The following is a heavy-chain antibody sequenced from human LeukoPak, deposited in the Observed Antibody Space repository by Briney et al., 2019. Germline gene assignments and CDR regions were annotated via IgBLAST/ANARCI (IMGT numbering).Heavy chain of an antibody. J-gene: IGHJ4*02. CDR3: ARRKPGYYFDS. D-gene: IGHD1-14*01. Sequence: PSETLSLTCTVSGGSISSYYWSWIRQPPGKGLEWIGYIYYSGSTNYNPSLKSRVTISVDTSKNQFSLKLSSVTAADTAVYYCARRKPGYYFDSWGQGTLVTVSS. CDR1: GGSISSYY. CDR2: IYYSGST. V-gene: IGHV4-59*01.